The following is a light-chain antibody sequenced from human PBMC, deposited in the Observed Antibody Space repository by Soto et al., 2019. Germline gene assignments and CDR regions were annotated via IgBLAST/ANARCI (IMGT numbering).Light chain of an antibody. V-gene: IGKV3-20*01. CDR3: QQFQSSLRT. J-gene: IGKJ1*01. CDR1: QSVSSN. CDR2: GPS. Sequence: EIVLTQSPATLSVSPGERATHSCRASQSVSSNLAWYQQKPGQAPRLLIYGPSGRATGIPDRISGSGSGTDFTLTISGLEPEDFAMYYCQQFQSSLRTFGQGTKVDIK.